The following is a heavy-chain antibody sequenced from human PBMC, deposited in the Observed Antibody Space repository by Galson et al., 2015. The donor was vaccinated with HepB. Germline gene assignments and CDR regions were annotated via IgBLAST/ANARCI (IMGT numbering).Heavy chain of an antibody. Sequence: SLRLSCAASGFTFSSYAMHWVRQAPGKGLEYVSAISSNGGSTYYADSVKGRFTISRDNSKNTLYLQMSSLRAEDTAVYYCVKGQSGSYYIFDYWGQGTLVTVSS. V-gene: IGHV3-64D*06. CDR1: GFTFSSYA. J-gene: IGHJ4*02. D-gene: IGHD1-26*01. CDR3: VKGQSGSYYIFDY. CDR2: ISSNGGST.